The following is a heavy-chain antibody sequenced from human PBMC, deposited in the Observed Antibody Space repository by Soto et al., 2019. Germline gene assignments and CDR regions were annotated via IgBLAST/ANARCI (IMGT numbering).Heavy chain of an antibody. Sequence: SVKGSCKASGYTLTIYGVSWLRQASGQGLEWMGWISAYNGNTNYAQNLQGRGTMTTDTSTSTAYMELRSLRSDDTAVYYCARLYCSGGRCRPQYHYMDVWGKGTTVTVSS. CDR1: GYTLTIYG. J-gene: IGHJ6*03. CDR2: ISAYNGNT. V-gene: IGHV1-18*01. CDR3: ARLYCSGGRCRPQYHYMDV. D-gene: IGHD2-15*01.